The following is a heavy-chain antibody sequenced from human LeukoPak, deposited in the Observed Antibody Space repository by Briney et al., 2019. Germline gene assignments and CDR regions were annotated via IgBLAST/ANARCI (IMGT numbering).Heavy chain of an antibody. V-gene: IGHV3-48*03. D-gene: IGHD3-16*01. CDR3: ARDWGVPRY. Sequence: GGSLRLSCAASGFTFSNYEMNWVRQAPGKGLEWVSYISSGDSAIYYADSVKGRFTISRDNAKNSLYLQMNSLRAEDTAVYYCARDWGVPRYWGQGTLVTVSS. CDR2: ISSGDSAI. CDR1: GFTFSNYE. J-gene: IGHJ4*02.